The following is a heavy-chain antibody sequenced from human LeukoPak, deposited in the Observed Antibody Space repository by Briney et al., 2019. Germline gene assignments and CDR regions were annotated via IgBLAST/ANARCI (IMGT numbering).Heavy chain of an antibody. D-gene: IGHD1-1*01. J-gene: IGHJ6*02. Sequence: GGCLRLSCVASGFTFSSYAMHWVRQAPGKGLEYVSGISSNGGSIYYANSVKDRFNISRDNSKNTLYLQMGSLRAEDTAVYHCARAGRNDASLGMDVWGQGTTVTVSS. CDR3: ARAGRNDASLGMDV. V-gene: IGHV3-64*01. CDR2: ISSNGGSI. CDR1: GFTFSSYA.